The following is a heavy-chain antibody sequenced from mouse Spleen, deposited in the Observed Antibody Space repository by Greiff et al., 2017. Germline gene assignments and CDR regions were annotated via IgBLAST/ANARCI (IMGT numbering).Heavy chain of an antibody. CDR1: GYTFTSYW. Sequence: QVQLQQSGAELVKPGASVKLSCKASGYTFTSYWMQWVKQRPGQGLEWIGEIDPSDSYTNYNQKFKGKATLTVDTSSSTAYMQLSSLTSEDSAVYYCARPYGNSYAMDYWGQGTSVTVSS. V-gene: IGHV1-50*01. CDR2: IDPSDSYT. D-gene: IGHD2-10*02. J-gene: IGHJ4*01. CDR3: ARPYGNSYAMDY.